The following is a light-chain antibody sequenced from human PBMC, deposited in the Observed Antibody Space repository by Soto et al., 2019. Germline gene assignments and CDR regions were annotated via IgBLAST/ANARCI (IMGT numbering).Light chain of an antibody. V-gene: IGKV3-11*01. CDR1: PSVTNS. CDR2: GAF. J-gene: IGKJ5*01. Sequence: EIVMTQSPATLSVSPGERATLSCRASPSVTNSLAWYQQKPGQAPRLLIYGAFNRATGIPARFSGSGSGTDFTLTISSLEPEDSAIYYCQQRNIWPPVTFGQGTRLEIK. CDR3: QQRNIWPPVT.